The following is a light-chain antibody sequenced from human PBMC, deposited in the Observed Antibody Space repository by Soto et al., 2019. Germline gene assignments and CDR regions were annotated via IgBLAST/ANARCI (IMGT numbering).Light chain of an antibody. Sequence: QSALTQPASVSGSPGQSITISCTGTSSDIGGYTCVSWYQQHPGKAPKLIIYDVSNRPSGVFDRFSGSKSGNTASLTISGLQAEDEADYYCVSSCTSSTIIEFGGGTKLTVL. V-gene: IGLV2-14*03. CDR3: VSSCTSSTIIE. J-gene: IGLJ2*01. CDR1: SSDIGGYTC. CDR2: DVS.